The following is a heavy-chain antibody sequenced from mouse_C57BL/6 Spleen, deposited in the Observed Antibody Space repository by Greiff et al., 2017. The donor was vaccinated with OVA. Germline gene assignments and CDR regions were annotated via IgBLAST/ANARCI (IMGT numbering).Heavy chain of an antibody. CDR2: IDPSDSET. J-gene: IGHJ3*01. V-gene: IGHV1-52*01. CDR1: GYTFTSYW. CDR3: ARGSYGSSYFAY. D-gene: IGHD1-1*01. Sequence: VQLQQPGAELVRPGSSVKLSCKASGYTFTSYWMHWVKQRPIQGLEWIGNIDPSDSETHYNQKFKDKATLTVDKSSSTAYMQLSSLTSEDSAVYYCARGSYGSSYFAYWGQGTLVTVSA.